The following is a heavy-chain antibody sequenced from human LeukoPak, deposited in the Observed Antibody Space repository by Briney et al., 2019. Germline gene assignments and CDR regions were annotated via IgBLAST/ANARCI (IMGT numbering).Heavy chain of an antibody. CDR2: INHSGST. J-gene: IGHJ6*02. CDR3: AGIVVVPAAIRDGMDV. D-gene: IGHD2-2*02. Sequence: SETLSLTCAVYGGSFSGYYWSWIRQPPGKGLEWIGEINHSGSTNYNPSLKSRVTISVDTSKNQFSLKLSPVTAADTAVYYCAGIVVVPAAIRDGMDVWGQGTTVTVSS. V-gene: IGHV4-34*01. CDR1: GGSFSGYY.